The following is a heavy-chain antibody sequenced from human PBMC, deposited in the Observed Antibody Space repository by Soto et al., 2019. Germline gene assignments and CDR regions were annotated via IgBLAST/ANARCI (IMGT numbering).Heavy chain of an antibody. CDR3: ERGRLLICGYLFGSGSYYNAMAY. Sequence: QVQLQQWGAGLLKPSETLSLTCAVYGGSFSGYYWSWIRQPPGKGLEWIGEINHSGSTNYNQSLKSRVTISVDSSKNQFSLKLSSVTAAVTAVYYCERGRLLICGYLFGSGSYYNAMAYWGQGTLVTVSS. V-gene: IGHV4-34*01. CDR2: INHSGST. J-gene: IGHJ4*02. D-gene: IGHD3-10*01. CDR1: GGSFSGYY.